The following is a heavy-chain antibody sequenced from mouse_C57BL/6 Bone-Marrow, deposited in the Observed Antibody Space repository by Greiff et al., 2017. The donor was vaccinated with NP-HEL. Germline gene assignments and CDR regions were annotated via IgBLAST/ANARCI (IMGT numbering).Heavy chain of an antibody. J-gene: IGHJ3*01. D-gene: IGHD3-2*02. V-gene: IGHV1-39*01. Sequence: VHVKQSGPELVKPGASVKISCKASGYSFTDYNMNWVKQSNGKSLEWIGVINPNYGTTSYNQKFKGKATLTVDQSSSTAYMQLNSLTSEDSAVYYCARTTAQATVWFAYWGQGTLVTVSA. CDR1: GYSFTDYN. CDR2: INPNYGTT. CDR3: ARTTAQATVWFAY.